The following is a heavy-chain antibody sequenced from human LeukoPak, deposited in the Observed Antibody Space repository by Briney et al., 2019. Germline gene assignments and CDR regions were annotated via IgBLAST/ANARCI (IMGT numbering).Heavy chain of an antibody. D-gene: IGHD5-24*01. V-gene: IGHV3-23*01. J-gene: IGHJ4*02. CDR2: ISGGSSGST. CDR1: GFTFSDYA. CDR3: AKSGYNRFDY. Sequence: GGSLRPSCAASGFTFSDYAMSWVRQAPGKGLEWLSVISGGSSGSTYYADSVKGRFTISRDNSKNTLYLQMNSLRAEDTAVYYCAKSGYNRFDYWGQGTLVTVSS.